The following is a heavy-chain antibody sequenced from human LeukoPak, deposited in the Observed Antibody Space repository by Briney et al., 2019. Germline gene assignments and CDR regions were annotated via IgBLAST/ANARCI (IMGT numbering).Heavy chain of an antibody. CDR3: ARDFTTRRPNIVATDSHGVLDY. J-gene: IGHJ4*02. CDR2: INPNSGGT. D-gene: IGHD5-12*01. V-gene: IGHV1-2*02. Sequence: ASVKVSCKASGYTFTGYYMHWVRQAPGQGLEWMGWINPNSGGTNYAQKFQGRVTMTRDTSISTAYMELSRLRSDDTAVYYCARDFTTRRPNIVATDSHGVLDYWGQGTLVTVSS. CDR1: GYTFTGYY.